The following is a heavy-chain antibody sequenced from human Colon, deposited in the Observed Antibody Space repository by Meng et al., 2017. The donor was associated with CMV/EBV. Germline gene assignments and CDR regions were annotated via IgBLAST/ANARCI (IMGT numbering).Heavy chain of an antibody. Sequence: GGSLRLSCTASGFTFSDYYMTWIRQAPGKGLEWISYISNSGGTISYADSVKGRFTISRDNANNSLYLQMNSLRAEDTAVYYCAPWEFNSSLGNYWGQGTLVTVSS. CDR3: APWEFNSSLGNY. CDR2: ISNSGGTI. CDR1: GFTFSDYY. D-gene: IGHD6-6*01. J-gene: IGHJ4*02. V-gene: IGHV3-11*04.